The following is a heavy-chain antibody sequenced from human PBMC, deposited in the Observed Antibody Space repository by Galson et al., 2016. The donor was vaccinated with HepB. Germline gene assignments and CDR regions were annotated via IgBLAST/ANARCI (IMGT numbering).Heavy chain of an antibody. V-gene: IGHV4-61*02. Sequence: TLSLTCAVSGGSISSGSYYWSWIRQPAGKGLEWIGRIYSSGTTRYNPSLKSRVTISLDTSKNQVSLKLNSVTAAETAVYYCVRDGPGDVYAFDTWGQGTMVTVSS. D-gene: IGHD1-14*01. CDR1: GGSISSGSYY. J-gene: IGHJ3*02. CDR2: IYSSGTT. CDR3: VRDGPGDVYAFDT.